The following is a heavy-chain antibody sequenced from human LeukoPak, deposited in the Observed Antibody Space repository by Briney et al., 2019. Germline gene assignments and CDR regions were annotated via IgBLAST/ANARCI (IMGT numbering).Heavy chain of an antibody. CDR2: IYYSGST. Sequence: SEPLSLTCTVSGGSISSSSYFWGWVRQPPGKGLEWIGSIYYSGSTYYNPSLKSRVTISVDTSKNQFSLKLSSVTAADTAVYYCASGSWLVFDYWGQGTLVTVSS. CDR3: ASGSWLVFDY. V-gene: IGHV4-39*01. CDR1: GGSISSSSYF. J-gene: IGHJ4*02. D-gene: IGHD6-19*01.